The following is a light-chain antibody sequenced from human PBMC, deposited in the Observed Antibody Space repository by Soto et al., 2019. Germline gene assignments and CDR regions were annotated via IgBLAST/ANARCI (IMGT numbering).Light chain of an antibody. J-gene: IGKJ1*01. Sequence: EIVLTQSPGTLYLSPGERATLSCRASQSVSSSYLAWYQQKPGQAPRLLIYGASSRDTGIPDRFSGSGAGTVFALTISRLEPEDCAVYYCQQYGSSPGPFGQGTKGEIK. V-gene: IGKV3-20*01. CDR3: QQYGSSPGP. CDR1: QSVSSSY. CDR2: GAS.